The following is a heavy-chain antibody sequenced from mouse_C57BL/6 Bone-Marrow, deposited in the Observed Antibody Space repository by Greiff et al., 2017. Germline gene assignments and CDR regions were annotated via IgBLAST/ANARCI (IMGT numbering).Heavy chain of an antibody. D-gene: IGHD2-4*01. CDR2: IDPENGDT. CDR1: GFNIKDDY. V-gene: IGHV14-4*01. CDR3: TRDYDYEFDY. Sequence: VQLQQSGAELVRPGASVKLSCTASGFNIKDDYMHWVKQRPEQGLEWIGWIDPENGDTEYASKFQGKATITADPSSNTAYLQLSSLTSEDTAVYYRTRDYDYEFDYWGQGTTLTVSS. J-gene: IGHJ2*01.